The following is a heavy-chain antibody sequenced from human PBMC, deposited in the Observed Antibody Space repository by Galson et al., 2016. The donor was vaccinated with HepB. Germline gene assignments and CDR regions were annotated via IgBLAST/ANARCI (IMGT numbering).Heavy chain of an antibody. CDR1: GFSLSTSGVG. CDR3: ARIRGIAAAGPFDY. V-gene: IGHV2-70*01. Sequence: PALVKPTQTLTLTCNFSGFSLSTSGVGVAWIRQAPGKALEWLALIDWDDDKYYSTSLKTRLTISKDTSKNQVVLTMTNMDPVDTATYYCARIRGIAAAGPFDYWGQGTLVTVSS. J-gene: IGHJ4*02. D-gene: IGHD6-13*01. CDR2: IDWDDDK.